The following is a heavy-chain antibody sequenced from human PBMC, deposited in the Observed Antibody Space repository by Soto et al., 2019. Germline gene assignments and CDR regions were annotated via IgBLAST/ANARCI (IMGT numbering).Heavy chain of an antibody. CDR1: GFTFNNKW. CDR3: ARWGAMGVDY. D-gene: IGHD1-26*01. J-gene: IGHJ4*02. V-gene: IGHV3-74*01. Sequence: GESLKISCTASGFTFNNKWMHWVRQAPGKGLVWLSRIDGAAATTNYADSVKGRFTISRDNAKNIVFLHVNGLTDEDTAVYYCARWGAMGVDYWGQGTLVTVSS. CDR2: IDGAAATT.